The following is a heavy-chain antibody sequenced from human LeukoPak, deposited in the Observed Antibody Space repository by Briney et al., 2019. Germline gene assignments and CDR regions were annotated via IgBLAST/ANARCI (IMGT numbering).Heavy chain of an antibody. CDR1: GGTFSSYA. D-gene: IGHD6-13*01. V-gene: IGHV1-69*05. J-gene: IGHJ5*02. Sequence: SVKVSCRASGGTFSSYAISWVRQAPGQGLEWMGRITPIFGTANYAQKFQGRVTITTDESTSTAYMELSSLRSEDTAVYYCAREPSSSWYFWFDPWGQGTLVTVSS. CDR3: AREPSSSWYFWFDP. CDR2: ITPIFGTA.